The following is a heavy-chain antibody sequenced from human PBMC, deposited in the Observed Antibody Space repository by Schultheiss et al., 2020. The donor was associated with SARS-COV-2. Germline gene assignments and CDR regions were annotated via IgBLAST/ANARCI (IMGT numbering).Heavy chain of an antibody. V-gene: IGHV3-30*04. CDR2: ISYDGSNK. Sequence: GGSLRLSCAASGFTFRTYAMHWVRQAPGKGLEWVAVISYDGSNKYYADSVKGRFTISRDNAKNSLYLQMNSLRAEDTAVYYCARDAGSLSGSYFYGDAFDIWGQGTMVTVSS. CDR3: ARDAGSLSGSYFYGDAFDI. D-gene: IGHD1-26*01. J-gene: IGHJ3*02. CDR1: GFTFRTYA.